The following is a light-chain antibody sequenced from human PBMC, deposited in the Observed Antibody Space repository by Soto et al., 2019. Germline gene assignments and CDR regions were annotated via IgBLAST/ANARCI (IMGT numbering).Light chain of an antibody. V-gene: IGLV1-40*02. CDR3: QYYDSSLSGPVV. CDR2: GNS. CDR1: SSNIGAGYD. J-gene: IGLJ2*01. Sequence: SVVSQPRSVSGSPWQTDTNSCTGSSSNIGAGYDVHWYQQLPGTAPKLLIYGNSNRPSGVPDRFSGSKSGTSASLAITGLQAEDEADYYCQYYDSSLSGPVVFGGGTKVTVL.